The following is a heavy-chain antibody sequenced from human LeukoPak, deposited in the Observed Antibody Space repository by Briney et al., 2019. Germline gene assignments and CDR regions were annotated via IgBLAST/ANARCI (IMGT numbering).Heavy chain of an antibody. D-gene: IGHD4-17*01. Sequence: QTGGSLRLSCAASGFTFSSYSMIWVRQAPGKGLEWVSYIRSSSYTNYADSVKGRFTISRDNAKNSLYLQMHSLRAEDTAVYYCARDLCGDYNCPGSWGQGTLVTVSS. V-gene: IGHV3-48*04. J-gene: IGHJ5*02. CDR3: ARDLCGDYNCPGS. CDR2: IRSSSYT. CDR1: GFTFSSYS.